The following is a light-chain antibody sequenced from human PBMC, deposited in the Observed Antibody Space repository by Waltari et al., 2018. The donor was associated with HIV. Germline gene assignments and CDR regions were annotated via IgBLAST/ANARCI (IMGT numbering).Light chain of an antibody. J-gene: IGLJ2*01. CDR1: SPNLGSNA. Sequence: QSVLTQPPSASGTPGQRVTIPCSGGSPNLGSNAVTWYQQFPGTTPTLLIYSDDQRPSGVPDRFSGSKSAASASLAISGVQSEDEANYYCETWDDSLTAVVFGGGTQLTV. V-gene: IGLV1-44*01. CDR2: SDD. CDR3: ETWDDSLTAVV.